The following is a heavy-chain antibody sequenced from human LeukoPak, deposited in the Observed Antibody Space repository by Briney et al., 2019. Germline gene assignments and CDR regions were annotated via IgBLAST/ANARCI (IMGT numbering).Heavy chain of an antibody. D-gene: IGHD2-8*01. CDR1: GYTLSDYG. CDR3: ARDCSNGVCFPRDY. Sequence: ASVKASCKASGYTLSDYGISWVRQAPGQGPEWVGWITTYNGNRKYAEKFQGRVTMTTDTSTSTYYMEMRSLRSDDTAIYYCARDCSNGVCFPRDYWGQGTQITVST. V-gene: IGHV1-18*01. J-gene: IGHJ4*02. CDR2: ITTYNGNR.